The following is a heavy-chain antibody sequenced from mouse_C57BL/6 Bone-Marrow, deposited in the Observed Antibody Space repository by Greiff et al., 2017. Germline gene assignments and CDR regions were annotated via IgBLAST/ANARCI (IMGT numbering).Heavy chain of an antibody. V-gene: IGHV1-26*01. CDR3: ARGGLLREDYFDY. Sequence: EVQLQQSGPELVKPGASVKISCKASGYTFTDYYMNWVKQSHGKSLEWIGDINPNNGGTSYNQKFKGKATLTVDKSSSTAYMELRSLTSEDSAVYYCARGGLLREDYFDYWGQGTTLTVSS. CDR1: GYTFTDYY. J-gene: IGHJ2*01. D-gene: IGHD1-1*01. CDR2: INPNNGGT.